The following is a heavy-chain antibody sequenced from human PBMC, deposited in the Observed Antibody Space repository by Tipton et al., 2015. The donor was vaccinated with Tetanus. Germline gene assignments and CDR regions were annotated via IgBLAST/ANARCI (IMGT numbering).Heavy chain of an antibody. J-gene: IGHJ4*02. V-gene: IGHV4-39*01. CDR3: ARHQSGDFTPFDY. CDR2: IYERGDT. Sequence: TLSLTCTVSGGSIRGGTFYWGWIRQPPGKGREWIGSIYERGDTYYIPSLKSRVTISGDTSKNQFSLNLNSMAAADTGVYYCARHQSGDFTPFDYGGQGNLVTVSS. CDR1: GGSIRGGTFY. D-gene: IGHD1-26*01.